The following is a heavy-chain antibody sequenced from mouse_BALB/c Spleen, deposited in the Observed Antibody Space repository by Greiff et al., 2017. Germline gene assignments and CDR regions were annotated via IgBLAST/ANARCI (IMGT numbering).Heavy chain of an antibody. J-gene: IGHJ4*01. D-gene: IGHD2-4*01. CDR3: AREYDYDGYYYAMDY. CDR1: GFTFSDYG. V-gene: IGHV5-15*02. Sequence: DVHLVESGGGLVQPGGSRKLSCAASGFTFSDYGMAWVRQAPGKGPEWVAFISNLAYSIYYADTVTGRFTISRENAKNTLYLEMSSLRSEDTAMYYCAREYDYDGYYYAMDYWGQGTSVTVSS. CDR2: ISNLAYSI.